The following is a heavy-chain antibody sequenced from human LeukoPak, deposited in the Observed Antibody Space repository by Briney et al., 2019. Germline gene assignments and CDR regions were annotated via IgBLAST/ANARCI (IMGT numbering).Heavy chain of an antibody. CDR1: GGSISSSNYC. CDR3: ARHSPGYFYYGMDV. Sequence: PSETLSLTCTVSGGSISSSNYCWGWIRQPPGKGLEGFGSIYYSEYTYYNPSLKSRVTISVDTSKNQFSLKVSSVTAAGTAVYYCARHSPGYFYYGMDVWGQGTTVTVSS. CDR2: IYYSEYT. J-gene: IGHJ6*02. V-gene: IGHV4-39*01.